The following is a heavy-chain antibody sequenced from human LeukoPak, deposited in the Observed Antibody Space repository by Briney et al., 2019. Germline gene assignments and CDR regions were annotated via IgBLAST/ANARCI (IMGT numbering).Heavy chain of an antibody. Sequence: GGSLILSCAASGFTFSSYAMHWVRQAPGKGLEWVAVISYDGSNKYYADSVKGRFTISRDNSKNTLYLQMNSLRAEDTAVYYCARTSYRGVIITTIDYWGQGTLVTVSS. CDR3: ARTSYRGVIITTIDY. CDR2: ISYDGSNK. J-gene: IGHJ4*02. V-gene: IGHV3-30*04. D-gene: IGHD3-10*01. CDR1: GFTFSSYA.